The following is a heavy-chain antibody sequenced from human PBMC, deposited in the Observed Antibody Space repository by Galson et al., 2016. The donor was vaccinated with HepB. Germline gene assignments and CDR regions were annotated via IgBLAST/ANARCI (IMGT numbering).Heavy chain of an antibody. Sequence: SETLSLTCALSGSSITSGNWWGWVRQPPGKGLEWIGEVHDSGTTNYNPSLKSRATISKDHSKNKLSLILTSVTAADSAVYYCARERAKVIDYWGQGTLVTVTS. CDR2: VHDSGTT. D-gene: IGHD4/OR15-4a*01. V-gene: IGHV4-4*02. CDR3: ARERAKVIDY. CDR1: GSSITSGNW. J-gene: IGHJ4*02.